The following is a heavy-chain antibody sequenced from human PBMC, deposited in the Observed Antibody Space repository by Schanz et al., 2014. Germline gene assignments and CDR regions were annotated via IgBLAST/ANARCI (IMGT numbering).Heavy chain of an antibody. D-gene: IGHD2-15*01. Sequence: EMQLVESGGGLIQPGGSLRLSCAASGFTVTSYYMSWVRQAPGKGLEWVSVIYSGDNTYYADSVKGRFTISRDNSKNTLYLQVNSLRGEDTAVYYCASENWWSVDYWGQGTLVTVSS. CDR1: GFTVTSYY. J-gene: IGHJ4*02. CDR2: IYSGDNT. V-gene: IGHV3-66*03. CDR3: ASENWWSVDY.